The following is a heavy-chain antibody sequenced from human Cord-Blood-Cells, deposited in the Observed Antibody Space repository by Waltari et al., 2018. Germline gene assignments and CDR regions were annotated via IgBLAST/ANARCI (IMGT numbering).Heavy chain of an antibody. Sequence: QLQLQESGPGLVKPSETLSLTCTVSGGSISSSSYYWGWIRQPPGKGLEWIWSIYYSVSTYHNPSLKSRVTIAVDTSKNQFSLKLSSVTAADTAVYYCARPRGSGSYYDAFDIWGQGTMVTVSS. D-gene: IGHD3-10*01. CDR3: ARPRGSGSYYDAFDI. J-gene: IGHJ3*02. CDR2: IYYSVST. CDR1: GGSISSSSYY. V-gene: IGHV4-39*01.